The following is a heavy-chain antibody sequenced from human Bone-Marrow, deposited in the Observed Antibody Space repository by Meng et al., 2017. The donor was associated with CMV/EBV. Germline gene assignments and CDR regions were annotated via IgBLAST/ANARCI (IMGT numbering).Heavy chain of an antibody. Sequence: SQTLSLTCAISGDSVSSNGAAWHWIRQSPSRGLEWLGKTYYRSKWYDDYAVSVKSRITIDPDTSKNQFSLRLNSVTPEDTAVYYCARGVSSWYFDLWGPGTLVTVSS. V-gene: IGHV6-1*01. CDR3: ARGVSSWYFDL. J-gene: IGHJ2*01. CDR2: TYYRSKWYD. D-gene: IGHD6-6*01. CDR1: GDSVSSNGAA.